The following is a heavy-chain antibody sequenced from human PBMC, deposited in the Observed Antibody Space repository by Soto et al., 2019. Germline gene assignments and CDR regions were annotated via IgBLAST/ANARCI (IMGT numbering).Heavy chain of an antibody. D-gene: IGHD5-12*01. CDR1: GFTFSSYA. V-gene: IGHV3-30-3*01. CDR2: ISYDGSNK. CDR3: ARAPVTRGYSGYDYVDY. J-gene: IGHJ4*02. Sequence: PGGSLRLSCAASGFTFSSYAMHWVRQAPGKGLEWVAVISYDGSNKYYADSVKGRFTISRDNSKNTLYLQMNSLRAEDTAVYYCARAPVTRGYSGYDYVDYWGQGTLVTVSS.